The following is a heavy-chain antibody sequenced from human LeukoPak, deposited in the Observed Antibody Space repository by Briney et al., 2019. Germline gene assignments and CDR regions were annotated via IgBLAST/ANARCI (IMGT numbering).Heavy chain of an antibody. D-gene: IGHD5-12*01. Sequence: ASVKVSCKASGYTFTSYDINWVRQATGQGLEWMGWMNPNSGNTGYAQKFQGRVTMTRNTSISTAYMELSSLRSEDTAVYYCARGGVRGYSGYDFPDYWGQGTLVTVSS. CDR1: GYTFTSYD. CDR3: ARGGVRGYSGYDFPDY. J-gene: IGHJ4*02. V-gene: IGHV1-8*01. CDR2: MNPNSGNT.